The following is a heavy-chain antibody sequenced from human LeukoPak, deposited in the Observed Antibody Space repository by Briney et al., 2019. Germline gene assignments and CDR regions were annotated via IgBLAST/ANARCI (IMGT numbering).Heavy chain of an antibody. Sequence: GGSLRLSCAAPGFIFDNYAIHWVRQAPGKGLEWVSLISGDGGSTFYADSVRGRFTISRDNTRKSLSLQMSSLRSEDTALYYCARESETSGWYYYWGQGTLVTVSS. CDR1: GFIFDNYA. V-gene: IGHV3-43*02. CDR2: ISGDGGST. J-gene: IGHJ4*02. D-gene: IGHD6-19*01. CDR3: ARESETSGWYYY.